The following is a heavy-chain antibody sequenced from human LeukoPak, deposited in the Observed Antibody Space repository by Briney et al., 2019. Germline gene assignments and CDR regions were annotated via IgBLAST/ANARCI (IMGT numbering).Heavy chain of an antibody. CDR2: IYYSGST. CDR1: GGSISSSSYY. D-gene: IGHD6-25*01. V-gene: IGHV4-39*07. J-gene: IGHJ4*02. Sequence: SETLSLTCTVSGGSISSSSYYWGWIRQPPGKGLEWIGSIYYSGSTYYNPSLKSRVTISVDTSKNQFSLKLSSVTAADTAVYYCAREAIAAGKNFDYWGQGTLVTISS. CDR3: AREAIAAGKNFDY.